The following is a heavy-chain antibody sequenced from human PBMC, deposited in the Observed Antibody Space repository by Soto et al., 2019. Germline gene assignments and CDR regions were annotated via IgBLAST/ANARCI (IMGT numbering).Heavy chain of an antibody. CDR3: ARHQDRYYDSSGDAFDI. CDR2: IDPSDSYT. CDR1: GYSFTSYW. J-gene: IGHJ3*02. D-gene: IGHD3-22*01. V-gene: IGHV5-10-1*01. Sequence: PGESLKISCKGSGYSFTSYWISWVRQMPGKGLEWMGRIDPSDSYTNYSPSFQGHVTISADKSISTAYLQWSSLKASDTAMYYCARHQDRYYDSSGDAFDIWGQGTMLTVS.